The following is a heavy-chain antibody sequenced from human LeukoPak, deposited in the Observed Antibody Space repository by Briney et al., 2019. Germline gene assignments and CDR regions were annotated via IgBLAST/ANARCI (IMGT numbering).Heavy chain of an antibody. J-gene: IGHJ5*02. V-gene: IGHV4-38-2*02. CDR2: IHHSGST. Sequence: SETLSLTCIVSGYSISSGYYWGWIRQPPGKGLEWIGNIHHSGSTYYNPSLKSRVTISVDTSKNQFSLKLSSVTAADTAVYYCARHLDWFDPWGQGTLVTVSS. CDR1: GYSISSGYY. CDR3: ARHLDWFDP.